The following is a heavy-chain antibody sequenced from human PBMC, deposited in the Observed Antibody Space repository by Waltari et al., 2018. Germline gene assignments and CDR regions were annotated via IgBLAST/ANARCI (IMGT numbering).Heavy chain of an antibody. J-gene: IGHJ4*02. CDR2: IYYSGST. CDR1: GGSIRSHY. Sequence: QVQLQESGPGLVKPSETLSLTCNVSGGSIRSHYWSWHRNHPGKGLEWIGYIYYSGSTNYNPSLKSRVTISVDTSKNQFSLKLSSVTAADTAVYYCARTKRYFDWLPNDYWGQGTLVTVSS. V-gene: IGHV4-59*11. CDR3: ARTKRYFDWLPNDY. D-gene: IGHD3-9*01.